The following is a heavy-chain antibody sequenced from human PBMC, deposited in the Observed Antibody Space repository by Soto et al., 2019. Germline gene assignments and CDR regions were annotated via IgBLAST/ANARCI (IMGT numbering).Heavy chain of an antibody. V-gene: IGHV4-61*01. CDR1: GGSVSSGSYY. D-gene: IGHD4-4*01. CDR2: IYYSGST. J-gene: IGHJ4*02. Sequence: QVQLQESGPGLVKPSETLSLTCTVSGGSVSSGSYYWSWIRQPPGKGLEWIGYIYYSGSTNYNPSLKSRVTISVDTSKNQFSLKLSSVTAADTAVYYCASSTLDYSNFVDYWGQGTLVTVSS. CDR3: ASSTLDYSNFVDY.